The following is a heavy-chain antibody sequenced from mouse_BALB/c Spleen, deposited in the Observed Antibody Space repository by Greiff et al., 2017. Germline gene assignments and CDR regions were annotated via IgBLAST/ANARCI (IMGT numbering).Heavy chain of an antibody. Sequence: QVQLKQSGAELARPGASVKLSCKASGYTFTSYWMQWVKQRPGQGLEWIGAIYPGDGDTRYTQKFKGKATLTADKSSSTAYMQLSSLASEDSAVYYCARSYGYAMDYWGRGTSVTVSS. CDR1: GYTFTSYW. CDR3: ARSYGYAMDY. D-gene: IGHD1-1*01. CDR2: IYPGDGDT. J-gene: IGHJ4*01. V-gene: IGHV1-87*01.